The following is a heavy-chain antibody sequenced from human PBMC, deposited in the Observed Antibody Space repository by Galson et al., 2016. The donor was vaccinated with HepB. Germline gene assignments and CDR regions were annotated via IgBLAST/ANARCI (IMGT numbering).Heavy chain of an antibody. CDR3: AIIVKAQKFSSGSQFDY. CDR2: IYPGDSDT. V-gene: IGHV5-51*03. Sequence: QSGAEVKKPGESLKISCTGSGYTFISYWIGWVRQMPGKGLEWMALIYPGDSDTRYSPSFRGQVTISADKSIATAYLQWTSLKASDTAMYYCAIIVKAQKFSSGSQFDYWGQGTLVTVSS. J-gene: IGHJ4*02. CDR1: GYTFISYW. D-gene: IGHD3-22*01.